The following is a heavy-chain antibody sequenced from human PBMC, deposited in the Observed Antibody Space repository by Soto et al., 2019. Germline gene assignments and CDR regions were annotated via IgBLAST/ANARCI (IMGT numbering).Heavy chain of an antibody. D-gene: IGHD3-22*01. CDR3: MRTNSRGHWAAWY. Sequence: QVQLQESGPGLVKPSETLSLTCTVSGDSVSSGNYYWGWIRQPPGKGLEWIGYIQASGSTNYNPSLKSRVYISVDTSKNQFSLMLTSVTAADTAIYYCMRTNSRGHWAAWYWGQGTLVTVSS. CDR2: IQASGST. V-gene: IGHV4-61*01. CDR1: GDSVSSGNYY. J-gene: IGHJ4*02.